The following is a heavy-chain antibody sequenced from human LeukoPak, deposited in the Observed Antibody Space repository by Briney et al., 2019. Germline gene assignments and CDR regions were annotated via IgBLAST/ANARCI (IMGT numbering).Heavy chain of an antibody. D-gene: IGHD6-19*01. V-gene: IGHV3-23*01. J-gene: IGHJ4*02. Sequence: APGXXXEWVSXXSGSRGTTDYADSVKGRFTISRDNPKNTLYLQMHSLRAEDTAVYYCAKSAHEAAVAATAFDYWGQGTLVTVSS. CDR3: AKSAHEAAVAATAFDY. CDR2: XSGSRGTT.